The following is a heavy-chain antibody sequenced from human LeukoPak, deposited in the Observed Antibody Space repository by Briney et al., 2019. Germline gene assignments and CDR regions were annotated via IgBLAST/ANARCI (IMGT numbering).Heavy chain of an antibody. CDR3: AKGLGFWSGYYTPFDY. CDR1: GFTFSSYA. Sequence: GGSLRLSCAASGFTFSSYAMSWVRQTPGKGLEWVSGITASGGSTYHADSVKGRFTICRDNSINTLNLQMNNLRAEDTAIYYCAKGLGFWSGYYTPFDYWGQGSSVTVSS. V-gene: IGHV3-23*01. J-gene: IGHJ4*02. CDR2: ITASGGST. D-gene: IGHD3-3*01.